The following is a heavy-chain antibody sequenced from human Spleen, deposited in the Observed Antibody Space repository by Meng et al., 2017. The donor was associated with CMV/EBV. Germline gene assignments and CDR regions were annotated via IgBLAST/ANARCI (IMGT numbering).Heavy chain of an antibody. CDR3: ARVSAITIFGVDTGGWFDP. Sequence: ASVQVSCKATGYTFTSYYMQWVRQAPGQGLEWMGIINPSGGSTTYARKFQGRVTMTRNTSISTAYMELSSQRSEDTAVYYCARVSAITIFGVDTGGWFDPWGQGTLVTVSS. J-gene: IGHJ5*02. D-gene: IGHD3-3*01. CDR2: INPSGGST. V-gene: IGHV1-46*01. CDR1: GYTFTSYY.